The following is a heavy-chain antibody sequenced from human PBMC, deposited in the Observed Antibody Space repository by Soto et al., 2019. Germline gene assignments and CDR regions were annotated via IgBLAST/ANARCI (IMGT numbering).Heavy chain of an antibody. CDR2: ITHTGRP. J-gene: IGHJ4*02. Sequence: LSLTCAVYGGSFSGYHWTWSRQPPGRGLDWIGEITHTGRPNYSPSLRSRVTISVDTSKNQFSLEMRSVTAADTAVYYCARIPGSDYSDPHDYWAQGTLVTVSS. V-gene: IGHV4-34*01. CDR3: ARIPGSDYSDPHDY. D-gene: IGHD4-17*01. CDR1: GGSFSGYH.